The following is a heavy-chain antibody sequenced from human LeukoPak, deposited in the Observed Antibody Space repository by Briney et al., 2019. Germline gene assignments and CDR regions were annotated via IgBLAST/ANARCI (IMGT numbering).Heavy chain of an antibody. Sequence: SETLSLTCTVSGGSISGSSYYWSWIRQHPGKGLEWIGYIYYSGSTYYNPSLKSRVAISVDTSKNQFSLKPSSVTAADTAVYYCAREGGLDSSGYRYFDYWGQGTLVTVSS. J-gene: IGHJ4*02. CDR1: GGSISGSSYY. V-gene: IGHV4-31*03. CDR2: IYYSGST. D-gene: IGHD3-22*01. CDR3: AREGGLDSSGYRYFDY.